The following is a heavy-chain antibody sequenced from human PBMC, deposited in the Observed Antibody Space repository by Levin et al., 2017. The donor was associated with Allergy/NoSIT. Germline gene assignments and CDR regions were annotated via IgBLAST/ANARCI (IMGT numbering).Heavy chain of an antibody. CDR1: GFTFSSYW. D-gene: IGHD6-13*01. Sequence: GGSLRLSCAASGFTFSSYWMHWVRQAPGKGLVWVSRINSDGSSTSYADSVKGRFTISRDNAKNTLYLQMNSLRAEDTAVYYCARESQQLKAFDYWGQGTLVTVSS. CDR3: ARESQQLKAFDY. CDR2: INSDGSST. V-gene: IGHV3-74*01. J-gene: IGHJ4*02.